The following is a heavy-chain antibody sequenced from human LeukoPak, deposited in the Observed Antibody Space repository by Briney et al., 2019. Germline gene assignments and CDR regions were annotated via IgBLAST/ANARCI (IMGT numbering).Heavy chain of an antibody. CDR2: IYYSGST. CDR1: GGSISSKNYY. Sequence: SETLSLTCTVSGGSISSKNYYWGWLRQPPGMGLEWIATIYYSGSTYYNPSLKSRVTISVDTSKNQFSLKLSSVTAADTAVYYCARHPFNYYYYMDVWGKGTTVTVSS. V-gene: IGHV4-39*01. CDR3: ARHPFNYYYYMDV. J-gene: IGHJ6*03.